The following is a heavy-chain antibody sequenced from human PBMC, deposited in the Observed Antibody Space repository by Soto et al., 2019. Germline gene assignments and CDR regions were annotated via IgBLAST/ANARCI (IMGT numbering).Heavy chain of an antibody. D-gene: IGHD2-2*03. CDR1: GGTFSSYA. CDR2: IIPIFGTA. V-gene: IGHV1-69*01. CDR3: ARDVGYCSSTSCYLVY. J-gene: IGHJ4*02. Sequence: QVQLVQSGAEVKKPGSSVKVSCKASGGTFSSYAISWVRQAPGQGLEWMGGIIPIFGTANYAQKFQGRVTNTADESRSTAYMELSSLRSEDTAVYYCARDVGYCSSTSCYLVYWGQGTLVTVSS.